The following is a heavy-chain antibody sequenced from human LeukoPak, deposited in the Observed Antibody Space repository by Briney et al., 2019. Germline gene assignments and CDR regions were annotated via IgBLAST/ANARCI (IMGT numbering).Heavy chain of an antibody. J-gene: IGHJ4*02. CDR2: IYYSGST. CDR3: ARVTGYMVEDYFDS. V-gene: IGHV4-59*01. D-gene: IGHD6-13*01. CDR1: GGSISSYY. Sequence: PSETLSLTCTVSGGSISSYYWSWIRQPPGKGLEWIGYIYYSGSTNYNPSLKSRVTISVDTSRNQFSLRLRSVTAADTAVYYCARVTGYMVEDYFDSWGQGTLVTVSS.